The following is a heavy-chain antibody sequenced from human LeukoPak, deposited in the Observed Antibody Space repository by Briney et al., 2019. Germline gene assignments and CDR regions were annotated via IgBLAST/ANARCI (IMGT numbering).Heavy chain of an antibody. CDR3: ARERLGGSYYRPVEY. J-gene: IGHJ4*02. CDR1: GGSITNGGYY. D-gene: IGHD1-26*01. Sequence: SQTLSLTCTVSGGSITNGGYYWSWIRQPAGKGLEWIGRIYTTGSTNYNPSLKSRVTISLDTSKNQFSLKLSSVSAEDTALYYCARERLGGSYYRPVEYWGQGILVTVSS. CDR2: IYTTGST. V-gene: IGHV4-61*02.